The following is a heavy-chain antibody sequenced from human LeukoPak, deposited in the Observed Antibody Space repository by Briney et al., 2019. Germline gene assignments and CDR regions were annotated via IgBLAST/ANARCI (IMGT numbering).Heavy chain of an antibody. D-gene: IGHD3-22*01. Sequence: PGGTLTLSCGASGLTLSDYGMTWVRQASGKGLEWVSSISSSSSYIYYADSVKGRFTISRDNAKNSLYLQMNSLRAEDTAVYYCARESYDSSGVYFDYWGQGTLVIVSS. CDR1: GLTLSDYG. CDR2: ISSSSSYI. CDR3: ARESYDSSGVYFDY. J-gene: IGHJ4*02. V-gene: IGHV3-21*01.